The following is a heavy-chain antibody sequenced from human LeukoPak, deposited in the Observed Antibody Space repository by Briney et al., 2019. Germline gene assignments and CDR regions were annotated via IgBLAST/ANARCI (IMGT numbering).Heavy chain of an antibody. CDR2: ITGSGAFT. CDR1: GLTFIEYS. D-gene: IGHD6-19*01. Sequence: GGSLRLSCAASGLTFIEYSMTWVRQAPGKGLEWVAAITGSGAFTDYADSVKGRFTISRDNSKNTLYLQMNSLRAEDTAIYYCAKRSAESSGYFDYWGQGTLVTVSS. J-gene: IGHJ4*02. V-gene: IGHV3-23*01. CDR3: AKRSAESSGYFDY.